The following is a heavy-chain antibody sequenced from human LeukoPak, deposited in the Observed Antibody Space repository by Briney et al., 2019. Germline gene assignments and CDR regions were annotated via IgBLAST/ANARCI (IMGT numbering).Heavy chain of an antibody. J-gene: IGHJ4*02. Sequence: ASVKVSCKASGYTFTSYGISWVRQAPGQGLEWMGIINPSGGSTSYAQKFQGRVTMTRDTSTSTVYMELSSLRSEDTAVYYCARAPIAVAGNGYFDYWGQGTLVTVSS. CDR1: GYTFTSYG. CDR2: INPSGGST. CDR3: ARAPIAVAGNGYFDY. V-gene: IGHV1-46*03. D-gene: IGHD6-19*01.